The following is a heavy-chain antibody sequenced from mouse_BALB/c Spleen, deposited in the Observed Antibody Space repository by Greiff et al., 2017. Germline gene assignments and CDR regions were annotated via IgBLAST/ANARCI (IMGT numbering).Heavy chain of an antibody. J-gene: IGHJ3*01. V-gene: IGHV3-6*02. CDR2: ISYDGSN. CDR3: ARVNYDGYGGFAY. Sequence: DVQLQESGPGLVKPSQSLSLTCSVTGYSITSGYYWNWIRQFPGNKLEWMGYISYDGSNNYNPSLKNRISITRDTSKNQFFLKLNSVTTEDTATYYCARVNYDGYGGFAYWGQGTLVTVSA. CDR1: GYSITSGYY. D-gene: IGHD2-3*01.